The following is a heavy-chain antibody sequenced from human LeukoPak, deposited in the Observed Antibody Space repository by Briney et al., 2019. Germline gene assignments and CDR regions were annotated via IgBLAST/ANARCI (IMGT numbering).Heavy chain of an antibody. J-gene: IGHJ3*02. CDR2: IYYSGSP. CDR1: GGSITSYF. V-gene: IGHV4-59*12. Sequence: PSETLSLTCTVSGGSITSYFWTWIRQPPGKGLEWIGYIYYSGSPDYNPSLKSRLTISVDTSKNQFSLKLSSVTAADTAVYYCAKGRTPLLDQAFDIWGQGTMVTVSS. D-gene: IGHD3/OR15-3a*01. CDR3: AKGRTPLLDQAFDI.